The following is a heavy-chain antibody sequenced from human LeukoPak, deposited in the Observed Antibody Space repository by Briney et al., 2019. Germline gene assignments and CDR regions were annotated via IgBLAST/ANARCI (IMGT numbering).Heavy chain of an antibody. V-gene: IGHV1-18*01. Sequence: ASVKVSCKASGYTFTSYAMHWVRQAPGQGLEWMGWISAYNGNTNYAQRLQGRVTMTTDTSTTTAYMELRSLRSDDTAVYYCARNYYDWDYYYMDVWGKGTTVTVSS. D-gene: IGHD3-3*01. CDR2: ISAYNGNT. J-gene: IGHJ6*03. CDR1: GYTFTSYA. CDR3: ARNYYDWDYYYMDV.